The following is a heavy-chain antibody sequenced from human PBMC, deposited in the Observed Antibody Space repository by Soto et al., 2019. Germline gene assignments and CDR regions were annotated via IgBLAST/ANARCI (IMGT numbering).Heavy chain of an antibody. J-gene: IGHJ5*02. V-gene: IGHV2-5*02. D-gene: IGHD6-6*01. CDR2: IYWDDDK. CDR3: AHSESPYSSSSYPIKYNWFDP. Sequence: SGPTLVKPTQTLTLTCTFSGFSLSTSGVGVGWIRQPPGKALEWLALIYWDDDKRYSPPLKSRPTITKDTSKNQVVLTMTNMDPVDTATYYCAHSESPYSSSSYPIKYNWFDPWGQGTLVTVSS. CDR1: GFSLSTSGVG.